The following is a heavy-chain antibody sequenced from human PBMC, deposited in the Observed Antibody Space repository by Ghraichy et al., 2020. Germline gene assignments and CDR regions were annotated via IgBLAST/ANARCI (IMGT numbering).Heavy chain of an antibody. CDR1: GFTFSSYS. D-gene: IGHD2-2*01. V-gene: IGHV3-48*02. CDR3: ARYLWRGSTSSDAFDI. Sequence: GGSLRLSCAASGFTFSSYSMNWVRQAPGKGLEWVSYISSSSSTIYYADSVKGRFTISRDNAKNSLYLQMNSLRDEDTAVYYCARYLWRGSTSSDAFDIWGQGTMVTVSS. CDR2: ISSSSSTI. J-gene: IGHJ3*02.